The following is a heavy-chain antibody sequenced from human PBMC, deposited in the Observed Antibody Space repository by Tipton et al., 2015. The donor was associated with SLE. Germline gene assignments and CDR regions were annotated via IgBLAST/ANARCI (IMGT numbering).Heavy chain of an antibody. Sequence: TLSLTCSVSGGSISSGDYAWSWIRPPAGQRLVWIGRMYIGGTTYYSLSLNSRVTISVDTSKNQVYLKRTSVTAADTALYYCGRVTGGGLGEYWGQGTLVTVSS. J-gene: IGHJ4*02. CDR1: GGSISSGDYA. CDR3: GRVTGGGLGEY. CDR2: MYIGGTT. D-gene: IGHD2-15*01. V-gene: IGHV4-61*02.